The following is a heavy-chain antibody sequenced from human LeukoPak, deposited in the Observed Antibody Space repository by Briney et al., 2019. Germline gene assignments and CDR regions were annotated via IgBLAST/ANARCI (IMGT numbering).Heavy chain of an antibody. CDR3: ANLNSGYDFVYPPYDY. Sequence: GRSLRLSCAASGFTFSSYGMHWVRQALGKGLEWVAVISYDGSNKYYADSVKGRFTISRDNSKNTLYLQMNSLRAEDTAVYYCANLNSGYDFVYPPYDYWGQGTLVTVSS. CDR2: ISYDGSNK. D-gene: IGHD5-12*01. CDR1: GFTFSSYG. J-gene: IGHJ4*02. V-gene: IGHV3-30*18.